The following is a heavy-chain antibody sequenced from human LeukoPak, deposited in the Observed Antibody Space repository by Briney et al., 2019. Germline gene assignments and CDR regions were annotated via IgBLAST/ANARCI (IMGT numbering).Heavy chain of an antibody. Sequence: SETLSLTCTVSGGSISSYYWSWIRQPAGKGLEWIGRIYTSGSTNYNPSLKSRVTMSVDTSKNQFSLRLSSVTAADTAVCYCARDGELGNYDYWGQGTLVTVSS. CDR1: GGSISSYY. CDR2: IYTSGST. CDR3: ARDGELGNYDY. D-gene: IGHD7-27*01. J-gene: IGHJ4*02. V-gene: IGHV4-4*07.